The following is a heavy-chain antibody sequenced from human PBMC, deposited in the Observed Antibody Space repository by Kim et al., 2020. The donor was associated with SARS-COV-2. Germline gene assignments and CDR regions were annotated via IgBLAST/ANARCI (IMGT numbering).Heavy chain of an antibody. CDR3: ARMGAP. J-gene: IGHJ4*02. CDR2: SSTYR. Sequence: SSTYRDYAVSVKGRFTISRDDAQNSLYLQMNSLRADDTAVYYCARMGAPWGQGTLVTVSS. V-gene: IGHV3-11*06.